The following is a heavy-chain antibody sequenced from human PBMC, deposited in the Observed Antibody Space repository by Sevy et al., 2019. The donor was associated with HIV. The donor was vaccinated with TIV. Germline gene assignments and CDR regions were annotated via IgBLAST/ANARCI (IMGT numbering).Heavy chain of an antibody. D-gene: IGHD2-15*01. Sequence: KVSCKVSGYTLTKLSIHWVRQAPGKGLEWLGGFDPQDDEIIYGQRFQGRLTMTEDTSTERAYMELSSLTSEDTAVYYCATVGLRYYSGSSSYQGDWFDPGGRGTVVTVS. J-gene: IGHJ5*02. CDR2: FDPQDDEI. V-gene: IGHV1-24*01. CDR3: ATVGLRYYSGSSSYQGDWFDP. CDR1: GYTLTKLS.